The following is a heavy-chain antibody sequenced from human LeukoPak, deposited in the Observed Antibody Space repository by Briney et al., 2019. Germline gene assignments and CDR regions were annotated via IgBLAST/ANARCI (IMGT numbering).Heavy chain of an antibody. CDR1: GFTFGDYA. V-gene: IGHV3-49*04. CDR3: TREYSSSAEGQYYYYYYMDV. J-gene: IGHJ6*03. Sequence: GGSLRLSCTASGFTFGDYAMSWVRQAPGKGLEWVGFIRSKAYGGTTEYAASVKGRFTISRDDSKSIAYLQMNSLKTEDTAVYYCTREYSSSAEGQYYYYYYMDVWGKGTTVTVSS. D-gene: IGHD6-6*01. CDR2: IRSKAYGGTT.